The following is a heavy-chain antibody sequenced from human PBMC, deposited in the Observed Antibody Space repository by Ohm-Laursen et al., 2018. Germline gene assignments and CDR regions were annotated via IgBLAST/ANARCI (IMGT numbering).Heavy chain of an antibody. J-gene: IGHJ4*02. D-gene: IGHD6-6*01. CDR3: ARELYSSSWD. CDR1: GFTFSSYS. CDR2: ISSSSSYI. V-gene: IGHV3-21*01. Sequence: SLRLSCAASGFTFSSYSMNWVRQAPGKGLEWVSPISSSSSYIYYADSVKGRFTISRDNSKNTLYLQMNSLRAEDTAVYYCARELYSSSWDWGQGTLVTVSS.